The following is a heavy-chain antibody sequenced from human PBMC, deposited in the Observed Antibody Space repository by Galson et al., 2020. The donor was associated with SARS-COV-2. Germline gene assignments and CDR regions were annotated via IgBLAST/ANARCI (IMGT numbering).Heavy chain of an antibody. J-gene: IGHJ6*02. CDR2: IGTAGDT. D-gene: IGHD6-19*01. CDR1: GFTFSSYD. Sequence: GGSLRLSCAASGFTFSSYDMHWVRQATGKGLEWVSAIGTAGDTYYPGSVKGRFTISRENAKNSLYLQMNSLRAGDTAVYYCARDLLVQGLDYYYYYGMDVWGQGTTVTVSS. CDR3: ARDLLVQGLDYYYYYGMDV. V-gene: IGHV3-13*01.